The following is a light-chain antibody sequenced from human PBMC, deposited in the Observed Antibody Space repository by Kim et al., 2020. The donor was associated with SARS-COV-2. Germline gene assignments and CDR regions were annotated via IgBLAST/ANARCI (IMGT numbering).Light chain of an antibody. CDR3: QKCDSAPWT. J-gene: IGKJ1*01. CDR2: AAS. Sequence: GSVGDRVTITCRASQDISNYLAWFQLKPVKAPKLLIYAASALQPGVPSRFSGSGSGTDFTLTVTSLQPEDVATYYCQKCDSAPWTFGQGTKVDIK. CDR1: QDISNY. V-gene: IGKV1-27*01.